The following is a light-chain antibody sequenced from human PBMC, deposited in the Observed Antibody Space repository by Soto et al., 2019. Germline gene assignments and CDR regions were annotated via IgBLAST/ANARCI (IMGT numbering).Light chain of an antibody. Sequence: SVLTQPRSVSGTPGQSVTISCTGTSSDVGGYNYVSWYQQHPGKAPKLMIYDVSKPPSGVPDRFSGSKTGNTASLTISGRQAEDEADYYCCTYAGSYTVVFGTGTKVTVL. CDR2: DVS. V-gene: IGLV2-11*01. CDR1: SSDVGGYNY. CDR3: CTYAGSYTVV. J-gene: IGLJ1*01.